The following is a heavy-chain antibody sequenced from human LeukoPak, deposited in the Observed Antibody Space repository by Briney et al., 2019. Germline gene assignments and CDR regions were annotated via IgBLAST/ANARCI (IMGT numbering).Heavy chain of an antibody. Sequence: GGSLRLSCAASGFTFDDYAMHWVRQAPGKGLEWVSGISWNSGSIGYADSVKGRFTISRDNAKSSLYLQMNSLRAEDTALYYCAKDIGDGYNYDAFDIWGQGTMVTVSS. CDR1: GFTFDDYA. V-gene: IGHV3-9*01. D-gene: IGHD5-24*01. CDR2: ISWNSGSI. CDR3: AKDIGDGYNYDAFDI. J-gene: IGHJ3*02.